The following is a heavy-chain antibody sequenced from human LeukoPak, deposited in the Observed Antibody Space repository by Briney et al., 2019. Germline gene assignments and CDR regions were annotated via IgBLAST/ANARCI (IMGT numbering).Heavy chain of an antibody. CDR1: GFTFDTYG. J-gene: IGHJ4*02. CDR2: ISGRGDTT. V-gene: IGHV3-23*01. D-gene: IGHD5-18*01. CDR3: AKEENWYNYGYQFDF. Sequence: PGGSLRLSCAASGFTFDTYGMSWVRQAPGKGLEWVSGISGRGDTTYYLHSVKGRFTIARDNSKNTLYLQMNSLRAEDTAVYYCAKEENWYNYGYQFDFWGQGTLVTVSS.